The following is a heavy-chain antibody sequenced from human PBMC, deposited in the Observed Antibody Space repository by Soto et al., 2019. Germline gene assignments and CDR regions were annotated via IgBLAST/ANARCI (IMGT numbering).Heavy chain of an antibody. J-gene: IGHJ4*02. D-gene: IGHD3-10*01. Sequence: EMQLVESGGGLGQPGGSLRLSCAASGFTFSNYWMHWVRQAPGKGLVWISRINRDGTTSEYADSVKGRFTISRDNAKNVVYLQMNSLRAEDTGIYYCVRLLDVDYWGQGTLVTVSS. CDR1: GFTFSNYW. CDR3: VRLLDVDY. CDR2: INRDGTTS. V-gene: IGHV3-74*03.